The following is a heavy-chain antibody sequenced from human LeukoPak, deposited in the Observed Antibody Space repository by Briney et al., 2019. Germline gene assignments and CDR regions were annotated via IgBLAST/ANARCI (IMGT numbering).Heavy chain of an antibody. CDR3: AKSLDLAVVGIDY. CDR1: GFTFSIHA. Sequence: GGSLRLSCAASGFTFSIHAMSWVRQALGKGLKWFSGINDSGDSTYHADSVKGRFTISRDNSKNTLYLQMNSLRAEDTAVYYCAKSLDLAVVGIDYWGQGTLVTVSS. D-gene: IGHD6-19*01. J-gene: IGHJ4*02. CDR2: INDSGDST. V-gene: IGHV3-23*01.